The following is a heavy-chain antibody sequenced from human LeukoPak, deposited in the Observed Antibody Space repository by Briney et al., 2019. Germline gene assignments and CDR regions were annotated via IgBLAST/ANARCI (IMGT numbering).Heavy chain of an antibody. V-gene: IGHV3-23*01. CDR1: GGTFSSYA. D-gene: IGHD4-11*01. CDR3: ATSSLTTQTYYYYYMDV. Sequence: SCKASGGTFSSYAMSWVRQAPGKGLEWVSAISGSGGSTYYADSVKGRFTISRDNSKNTLYLQMNSLRAEDTAVYYCATSSLTTQTYYYYYMDVWGKGTTVTVSS. J-gene: IGHJ6*03. CDR2: ISGSGGST.